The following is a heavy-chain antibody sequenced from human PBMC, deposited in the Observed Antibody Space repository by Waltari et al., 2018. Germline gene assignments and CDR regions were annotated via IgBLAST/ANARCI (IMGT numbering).Heavy chain of an antibody. J-gene: IGHJ2*01. Sequence: QVQLVQSGAEVKKPGASVKVSCKVSGYTLTELSMPWVRQAPGKGLEWMGGFDPEDGETIYAQKFQGRVTMTEDTSTDTAYMELSSLRSEDTAVYYCAAQSQGGVVISSYWYFDLWGRGTLVTVSS. CDR1: GYTLTELS. V-gene: IGHV1-24*01. CDR2: FDPEDGET. D-gene: IGHD3-3*01. CDR3: AAQSQGGVVISSYWYFDL.